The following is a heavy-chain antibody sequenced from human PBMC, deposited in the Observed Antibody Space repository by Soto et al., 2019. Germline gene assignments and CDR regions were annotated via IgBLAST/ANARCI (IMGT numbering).Heavy chain of an antibody. J-gene: IGHJ4*02. CDR3: ARDFRRGTFDY. Sequence: QVQLQESGPGLVKPSETLSLTCTVSGGSISSYYWSWIRQPPGKGLEWIGYIYYSGSTNYNPSLKSRVTISVDTSKNQFSLKLSSVTAADTAVYYCARDFRRGTFDYWGQGTLVTVSS. V-gene: IGHV4-59*01. CDR2: IYYSGST. D-gene: IGHD1-1*01. CDR1: GGSISSYY.